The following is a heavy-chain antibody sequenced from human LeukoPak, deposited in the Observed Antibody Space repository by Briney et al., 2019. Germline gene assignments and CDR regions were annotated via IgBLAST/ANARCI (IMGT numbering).Heavy chain of an antibody. CDR3: AIASSDYYDSSGYWGFDY. CDR1: GFTLTELS. Sequence: ASVKVSCKVSGFTLTELSMHWVRQAPGKGLEWVGGFDPEDGETIYAQKFQGRVTMTEDTSTDTAYMELSSLRSEDTAVYYCAIASSDYYDSSGYWGFDYWGQGTLVTVSS. D-gene: IGHD3-22*01. V-gene: IGHV1-24*01. J-gene: IGHJ4*02. CDR2: FDPEDGET.